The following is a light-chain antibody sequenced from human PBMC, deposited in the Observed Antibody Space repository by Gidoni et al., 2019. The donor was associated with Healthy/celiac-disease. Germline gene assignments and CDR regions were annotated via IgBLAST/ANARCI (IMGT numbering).Light chain of an antibody. CDR3: QQYGSSPWT. V-gene: IGKV3-20*01. J-gene: IGKJ1*01. CDR2: GAS. Sequence: EIVLTQSPGPLSLSPGERATLSCRASQSVSSSYLAWYQQKPGQAPRLLIYGASSRDTGIPDRFSGSGSGKDFTITISRLEPEDFAVYYCQQYGSSPWTFGQXTKVEIK. CDR1: QSVSSSY.